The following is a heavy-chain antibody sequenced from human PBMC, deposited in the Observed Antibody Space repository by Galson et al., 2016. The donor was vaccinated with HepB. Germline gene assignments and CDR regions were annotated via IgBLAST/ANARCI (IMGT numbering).Heavy chain of an antibody. D-gene: IGHD3-10*01. CDR1: GYSFASYW. J-gene: IGHJ6*02. V-gene: IGHV5-51*01. Sequence: SGAEVKKPGESLKISCKGSGYSFASYWIGWVRQMPGKGLEYMGITFPGDSDTTYSPSFQGQVTISVDQSISTAYLQWSRLEASDHAMYYCTRLRFFSAANYFYGMDVWGQGPTVTVSS. CDR3: TRLRFFSAANYFYGMDV. CDR2: TFPGDSDT.